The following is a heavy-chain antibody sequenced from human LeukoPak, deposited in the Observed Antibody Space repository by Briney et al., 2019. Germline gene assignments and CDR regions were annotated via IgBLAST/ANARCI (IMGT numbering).Heavy chain of an antibody. V-gene: IGHV3-15*07. CDR1: GFTFSKAW. CDR3: STDYYGSGRPGFGY. D-gene: IGHD3-10*01. J-gene: IGHJ4*02. Sequence: GGSLRLSCAASGFTFSKAWMNWVRQAPGKGLEWVGRTKSKTDGGTIDHAAPVKGRFTISRDDSKNMMYLQMNSLKAEDTAVYYCSTDYYGSGRPGFGYWGQGSLVTVSS. CDR2: TKSKTDGGTI.